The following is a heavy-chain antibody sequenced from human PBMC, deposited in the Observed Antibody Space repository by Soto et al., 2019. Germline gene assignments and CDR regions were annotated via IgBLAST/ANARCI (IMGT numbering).Heavy chain of an antibody. Sequence: GGSLRLSCAASGFTFSSYAMHWVRQAPGKGLEWVAVISYDGSNKYYADSVKGRFTISRDNSKNTLYLQMNSLRAEDTAVYYCARPVGWLRLHWFDPWGQGTLVTVSS. CDR2: ISYDGSNK. J-gene: IGHJ5*02. V-gene: IGHV3-30-3*01. CDR3: ARPVGWLRLHWFDP. CDR1: GFTFSSYA. D-gene: IGHD5-12*01.